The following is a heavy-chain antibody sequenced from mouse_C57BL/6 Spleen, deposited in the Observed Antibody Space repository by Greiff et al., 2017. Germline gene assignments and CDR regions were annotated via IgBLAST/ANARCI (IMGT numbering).Heavy chain of an antibody. CDR2: IYPGDGDT. V-gene: IGHV1-82*01. CDR1: GYAFSSSW. CDR3: ARWDYYGSSYWYFDV. J-gene: IGHJ1*03. D-gene: IGHD1-1*01. Sequence: QVQLQQSGPELVKPGASVKISCKASGYAFSSSWMNWVKQRPGKGLEWIGRIYPGDGDTNYNGKFKGKATLTADKSSSTAYMQLSSLTSEDSAVYFCARWDYYGSSYWYFDVWGTRTTVTVSS.